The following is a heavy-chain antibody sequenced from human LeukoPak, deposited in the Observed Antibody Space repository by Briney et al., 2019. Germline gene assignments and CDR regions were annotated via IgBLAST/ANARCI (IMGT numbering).Heavy chain of an antibody. CDR2: ISYDGSNK. V-gene: IGHV3-30-3*01. D-gene: IGHD3-22*01. CDR1: GFTFSSYA. J-gene: IGHJ4*02. CDR3: ARDLPHTMIVVVTGDY. Sequence: GGSLRLSCAASGFTFSSYAMHWVRQAPGKGLEWVAVISYDGSNKYYADSVKGRFTISRDNSKNTLYLQMNSLRAEDTAVYYCARDLPHTMIVVVTGDYWGQGTLVTVSS.